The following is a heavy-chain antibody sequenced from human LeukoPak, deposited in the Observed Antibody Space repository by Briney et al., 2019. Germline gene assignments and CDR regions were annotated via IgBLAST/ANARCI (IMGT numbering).Heavy chain of an antibody. J-gene: IGHJ4*02. V-gene: IGHV1-69*02. CDR2: IIPILGIA. Sequence: SVKVSCKASGGTFSSYTISWVRQAPGQGLEWMGRIIPILGIANYAQKFQGRVTITADKSTSTAYMELSSLRSEDTAVYYCARIPWPYYYDSSGYYPGSYFDYWGQGTLVTVSS. D-gene: IGHD3-22*01. CDR3: ARIPWPYYYDSSGYYPGSYFDY. CDR1: GGTFSSYT.